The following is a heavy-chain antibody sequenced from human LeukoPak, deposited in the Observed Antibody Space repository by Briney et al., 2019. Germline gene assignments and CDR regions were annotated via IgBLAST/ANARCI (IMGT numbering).Heavy chain of an antibody. D-gene: IGHD2-15*01. CDR2: MKPNSGNT. V-gene: IGHV1-8*01. CDR3: ARGGLGYCSGGSCYSGELDY. Sequence: ASVKVSCKASGYTFTSYDINWVRQATGQGLEWMGWMKPNSGNTGYAQKLQGRVTMTRNTSISTAYMELSSLRSEDTAVYYCARGGLGYCSGGSCYSGELDYWGQGTLVTVSS. J-gene: IGHJ4*02. CDR1: GYTFTSYD.